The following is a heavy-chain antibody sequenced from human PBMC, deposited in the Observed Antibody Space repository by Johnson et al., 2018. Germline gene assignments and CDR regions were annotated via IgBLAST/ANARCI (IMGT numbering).Heavy chain of an antibody. V-gene: IGHV3-15*01. D-gene: IGHD3/OR15-3a*01. CDR2: IKSKTAGGTT. CDR3: SSGPCSEGTWADWPGGDGH. CDR1: GFTFSNAW. J-gene: IGHJ1*01. Sequence: VQLVESGGGLVKPGGSLRLSCAASGFTFSNAWMGWVRQAPGKGLEWVGRIKSKTAGGTTDYAAPVKGRFTISSGKNGHSRAFVFCFCLWGFLTIAPWSSGPCSEGTWADWPGGDGHW.